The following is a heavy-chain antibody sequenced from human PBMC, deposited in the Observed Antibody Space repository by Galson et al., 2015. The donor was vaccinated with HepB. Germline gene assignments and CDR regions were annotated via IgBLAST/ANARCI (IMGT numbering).Heavy chain of an antibody. CDR3: ARGGMGGMDV. D-gene: IGHD3-16*01. V-gene: IGHV1-18*04. CDR2: ISPNNGNT. Sequence: SVKVSCKASGYTFTSYDVSWVRQAPGQGLEWMGWISPNNGNTNYAQKLRGRVTMTTDTFTSTAYVELRSLKSDDTAVYYCARGGMGGMDVWGQGTTVTVSS. CDR1: GYTFTSYD. J-gene: IGHJ6*02.